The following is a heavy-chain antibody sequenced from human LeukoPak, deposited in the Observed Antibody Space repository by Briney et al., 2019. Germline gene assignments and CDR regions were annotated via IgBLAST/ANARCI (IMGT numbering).Heavy chain of an antibody. D-gene: IGHD2-2*01. J-gene: IGHJ6*02. V-gene: IGHV4-59*01. CDR2: IYYSGST. Sequence: PSETLSLTCTVSGGSISSYYWSWLRQPPGKGLEWIGYIYYSGSTNYNPSLKSRVTISVDTSKNQFSQKLSSVTAADTAVYYCAARRYCSSTSCYLGHYGMDVWGQGTTVTVSS. CDR3: AARRYCSSTSCYLGHYGMDV. CDR1: GGSISSYY.